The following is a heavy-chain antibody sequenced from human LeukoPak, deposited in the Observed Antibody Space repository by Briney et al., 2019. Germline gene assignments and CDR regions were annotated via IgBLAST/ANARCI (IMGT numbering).Heavy chain of an antibody. J-gene: IGHJ6*02. Sequence: GGSLRLSCAASGFTFSGHSMTWVRQTPGKGLEWVSVIFGNGVKTYYADSLKGRFTISRDNSKSTLYLQMNSLRADDTAGHYCARGGDWDNYFRMDAWGQGTTVSVSS. CDR3: ARGGDWDNYFRMDA. V-gene: IGHV3-23*01. CDR2: IFGNGVKT. D-gene: IGHD3/OR15-3a*01. CDR1: GFTFSGHS.